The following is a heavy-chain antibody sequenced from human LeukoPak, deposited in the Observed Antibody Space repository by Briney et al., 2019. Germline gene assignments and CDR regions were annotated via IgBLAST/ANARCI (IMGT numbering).Heavy chain of an antibody. CDR3: AGPYSSGWFYY. D-gene: IGHD6-19*01. Sequence: PSETLSLTCTVSGGSISSSSYYWGWIRQPPGKGLEWIGSIYYSGSTYYNPSLKSRVTISVDTSKNQFSLKLSSVTAADTAVYYCAGPYSSGWFYYWGQGTLVTVSS. J-gene: IGHJ4*02. CDR2: IYYSGST. CDR1: GGSISSSSYY. V-gene: IGHV4-39*01.